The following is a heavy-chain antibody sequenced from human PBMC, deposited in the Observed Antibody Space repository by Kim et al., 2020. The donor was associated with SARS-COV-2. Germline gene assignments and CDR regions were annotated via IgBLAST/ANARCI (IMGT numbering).Heavy chain of an antibody. Sequence: GESLKISCKGSGYSFTSYWIGWVRQMPGKGLEWMGIIYPGDSDTRYSPSFQGQVTISADKSISTAYLQWSSLKASDTAMYYCARHSGYSSGWYRGEYYGMDVWGQGTTVTVSS. J-gene: IGHJ6*02. CDR2: IYPGDSDT. CDR1: GYSFTSYW. D-gene: IGHD6-19*01. CDR3: ARHSGYSSGWYRGEYYGMDV. V-gene: IGHV5-51*01.